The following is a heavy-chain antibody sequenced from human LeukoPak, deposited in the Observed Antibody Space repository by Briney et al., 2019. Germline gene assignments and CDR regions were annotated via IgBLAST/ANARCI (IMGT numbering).Heavy chain of an antibody. J-gene: IGHJ4*02. CDR2: MSSESTAI. Sequence: GGSLRLSCSASGFSLRKYEMNWVRQAPGKGLEWISYMSSESTAIYYSDSVEGRFTMSRDNAKNSVHLQMTSLRADDTALYFCAREPAGLFFDANGYLDLWGQGALVTVSS. CDR1: GFSLRKYE. D-gene: IGHD3/OR15-3a*01. V-gene: IGHV3-48*03. CDR3: AREPAGLFFDANGYLDL.